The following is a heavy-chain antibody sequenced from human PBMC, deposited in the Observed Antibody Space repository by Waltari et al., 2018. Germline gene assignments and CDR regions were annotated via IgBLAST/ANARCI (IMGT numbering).Heavy chain of an antibody. Sequence: QVQLVQSGAEVKKPGASVKVSCKASGYTFTSYGISWVRQAPGHGLECMGWISAYNGNTNYAQKLQGRGTMTKDTTTSTAAMELRSLRSDDTAVYYCARFLGPASYYDFWSGYYTVDYWGQGTLVTVSS. D-gene: IGHD3-3*01. CDR1: GYTFTSYG. CDR2: ISAYNGNT. J-gene: IGHJ4*02. V-gene: IGHV1-18*01. CDR3: ARFLGPASYYDFWSGYYTVDY.